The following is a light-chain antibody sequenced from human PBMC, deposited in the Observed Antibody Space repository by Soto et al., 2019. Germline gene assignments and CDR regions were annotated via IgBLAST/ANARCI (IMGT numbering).Light chain of an antibody. J-gene: IGKJ3*01. CDR1: QGISSY. Sequence: DIQLTQSPSFLSASVGDRVTITCRASQGISSYLAWYQQKPGKAPKLLIYAASTLQSGVPSRFSGSGSGTEFTRTISSLQPEDCATYYCQQLNRYPLFTFGPGTKVESK. V-gene: IGKV1-9*01. CDR3: QQLNRYPLFT. CDR2: AAS.